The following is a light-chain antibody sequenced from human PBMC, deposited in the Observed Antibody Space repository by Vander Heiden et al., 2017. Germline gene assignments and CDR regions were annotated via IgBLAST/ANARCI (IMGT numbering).Light chain of an antibody. CDR3: MQGTHWPWT. Sequence: DAVMPQSPASLLVTLGQLASISCRTSQSLVYSYGNIYLSWFQQRPGQSPRRLMYKISNRDSGVPDRFSGSGSGTDFTLKISRVEAEDVGVYYCMQGTHWPWTFGQGTKVEIK. CDR1: QSLVYSYGNIY. CDR2: KIS. J-gene: IGKJ1*01. V-gene: IGKV2-30*01.